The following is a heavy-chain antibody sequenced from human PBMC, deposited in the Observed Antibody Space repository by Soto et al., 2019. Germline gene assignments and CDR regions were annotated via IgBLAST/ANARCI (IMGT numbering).Heavy chain of an antibody. D-gene: IGHD2-2*01. CDR3: ARGRGYYQRTGTTYNWFDP. CDR2: INHRGIT. J-gene: IGHJ5*02. V-gene: IGHV4-34*01. Sequence: QLQQWGAGLLKPSETLSLTCAVNAESFSGYYWSWIRQPPGKGLEWLGEINHRGITNYNPSLKSRLTISVDTSKNRFSLKLSSVTAADTAVYYCARGRGYYQRTGTTYNWFDPWGQGTLITVSS. CDR1: AESFSGYY.